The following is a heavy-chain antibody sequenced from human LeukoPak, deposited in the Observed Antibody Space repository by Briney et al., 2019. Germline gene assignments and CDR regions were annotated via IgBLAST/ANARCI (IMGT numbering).Heavy chain of an antibody. Sequence: GGSLRPSWPPSGFTFSSFERNWVRRAPGRGRGWVSYISSSGSTIYYADSVKGRFTISRDNAKNSLYLQMNSLRAEDTAVYYCAREYSYGHEFDYWGQGTLVTVSS. J-gene: IGHJ4*02. D-gene: IGHD5-18*01. V-gene: IGHV3-48*03. CDR1: GFTFSSFE. CDR3: AREYSYGHEFDY. CDR2: ISSSGSTI.